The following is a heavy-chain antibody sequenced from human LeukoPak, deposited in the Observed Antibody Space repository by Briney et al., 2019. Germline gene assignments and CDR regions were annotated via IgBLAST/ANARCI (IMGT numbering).Heavy chain of an antibody. D-gene: IGHD3-22*01. CDR2: INPNSGGT. CDR1: GYTFTGYY. CDR3: ARSEGNYYDSSAHAFDI. J-gene: IGHJ3*02. V-gene: IGHV1-2*04. Sequence: ASVKVSCKASGYTFTGYYMHWVRQAPGQGLEWMGWINPNSGGTNYAQKFQGWVTMTRDTSISTAYMELSRLRSDDTAVYYCARSEGNYYDSSAHAFDIWGQGTMVTVSS.